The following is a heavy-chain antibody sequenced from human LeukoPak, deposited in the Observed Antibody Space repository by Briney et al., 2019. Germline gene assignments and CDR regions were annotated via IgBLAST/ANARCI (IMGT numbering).Heavy chain of an antibody. CDR3: ARGIGNSRGTRFDP. CDR1: GAXIRTFY. CDR2: ISYSGST. V-gene: IGHV4-59*01. Sequence: SETLSLTCTVSGAXIRTFYWTWIRQPPGKGLEWIAYISYSGSTTYNPSLKSRVTISLDTSKNQFSLDLNSLTAADTAVYYCARGIGNSRGTRFDPWGQGTLVTVSS. J-gene: IGHJ5*02. D-gene: IGHD3-22*01.